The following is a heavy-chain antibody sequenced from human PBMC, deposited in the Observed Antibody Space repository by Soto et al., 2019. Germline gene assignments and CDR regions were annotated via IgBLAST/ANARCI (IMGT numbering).Heavy chain of an antibody. D-gene: IGHD3-10*01. CDR2: ISYDGSNK. CDR3: WVYGPFDY. J-gene: IGHJ4*02. Sequence: GSLRLSCAASGFTFSSYGMHWVRQAPGKGLEWVAVISYDGSNKYYADSVKGRFTISRDNSKNTLYLQMNSLRAEDTAVYYCWVYGPFDYWGQGTLVTVSS. CDR1: GFTFSSYG. V-gene: IGHV3-30*03.